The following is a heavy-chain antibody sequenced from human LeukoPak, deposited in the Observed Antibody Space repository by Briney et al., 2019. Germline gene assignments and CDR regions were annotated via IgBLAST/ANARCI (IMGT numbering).Heavy chain of an antibody. J-gene: IGHJ6*04. CDR1: GFAFSGYY. D-gene: IGHD6-6*01. Sequence: KPGASLVNSCSTPGFAFSGYYMSWIRRAPGKGLEWVSYISSSGSTIYYADSVKGRFTISRDNAKNSLFLQMNSLRAEDTAVYYCAREASSSTDVWGKGTTVTVSS. CDR2: ISSSGSTI. V-gene: IGHV3-11*01. CDR3: AREASSSTDV.